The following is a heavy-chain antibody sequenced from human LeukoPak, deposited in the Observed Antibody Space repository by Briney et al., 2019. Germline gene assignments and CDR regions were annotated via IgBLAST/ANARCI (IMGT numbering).Heavy chain of an antibody. Sequence: PSETLSLTCAVFGGSFDGYYWSWIRQSPGKGLEWIGEITYDGRTKYNPSLRSRVSISPDTSKNQFSLKLTSVTAADTAVYYCTREVRSAWASFDPWGQGTLVIVSS. D-gene: IGHD1-26*01. CDR3: TREVRSAWASFDP. CDR2: ITYDGRT. J-gene: IGHJ5*02. V-gene: IGHV4-34*01. CDR1: GGSFDGYY.